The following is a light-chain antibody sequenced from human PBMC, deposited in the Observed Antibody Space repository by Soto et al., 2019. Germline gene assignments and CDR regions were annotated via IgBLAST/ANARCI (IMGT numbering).Light chain of an antibody. V-gene: IGKV1-39*01. J-gene: IGKJ2*01. CDR3: QQSYSTPRLFT. CDR1: QSISRY. CDR2: AAS. Sequence: DIQMTQSPSSLSASVGDRVTITCRASQSISRYLNWYQQKPGKAPKLLIYAASSLQSGVPSRFSGRGSGTDFTLTLSSLQPEDSATYYCQQSYSTPRLFTFGQGTNLEI.